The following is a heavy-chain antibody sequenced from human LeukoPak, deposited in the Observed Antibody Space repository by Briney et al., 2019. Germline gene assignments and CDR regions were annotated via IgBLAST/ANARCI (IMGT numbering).Heavy chain of an antibody. CDR1: GLTFTTYA. CDR3: ARGLYRFDY. V-gene: IGHV3-48*01. Sequence: PGGSLRLSCAASGLTFTTYAMNWVRQAPGKGLEWVSYISSSSSSIYYADSVKGRFTISTDNAKNSLYLQMNSLRAEDTAVYYCARGLYRFDYWGQGTLVTVSS. CDR2: ISSSSSSI. D-gene: IGHD5/OR15-5a*01. J-gene: IGHJ4*02.